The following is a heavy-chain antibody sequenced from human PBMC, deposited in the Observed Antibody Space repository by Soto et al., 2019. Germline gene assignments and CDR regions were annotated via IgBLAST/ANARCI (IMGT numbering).Heavy chain of an antibody. D-gene: IGHD3-22*01. CDR1: GFTFSTYS. J-gene: IGHJ3*02. CDR2: MSSRSDYI. CDR3: ARRYYYDSENRDAFDI. Sequence: EVQLVESGGGLVKPGGSLRLSCAASGFTFSTYSMNWVRQAPGKGLEWVSSMSSRSDYICYADSVKGRFTISKDNAKNSLYLQMNSRRAEDTAVYYCARRYYYDSENRDAFDIWGQGTLVTVS. V-gene: IGHV3-21*01.